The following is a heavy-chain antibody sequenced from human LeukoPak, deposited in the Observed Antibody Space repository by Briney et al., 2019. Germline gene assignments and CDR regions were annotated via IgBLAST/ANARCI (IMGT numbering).Heavy chain of an antibody. CDR2: ISSSSSYI. V-gene: IGHV3-21*05. CDR3: ARDDGSYSRSPGFDY. D-gene: IGHD1-26*01. Sequence: GGSLRLSCAASGFTFSSYEMNWVRQAPGKGLEWVSYISSSSSYIYYADSVKGRFTISRDNAKNSLYLQMNSLRAEDTAVYYCARDDGSYSRSPGFDYWGQGTLVTVSS. CDR1: GFTFSSYE. J-gene: IGHJ4*02.